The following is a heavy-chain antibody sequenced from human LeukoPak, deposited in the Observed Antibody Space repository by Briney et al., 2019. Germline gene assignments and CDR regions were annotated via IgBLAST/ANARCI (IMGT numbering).Heavy chain of an antibody. D-gene: IGHD4-23*01. J-gene: IGHJ6*04. CDR3: ARVKRATRVGDV. CDR2: IYYSGST. Sequence: SETLSLTCTVSGSSVSSDTHYWGWIRQPPGKGLEWIVSIYYSGSTYYNPYLKSRVTISVDTSKNQFSLKLSSVTAADTAVYYCARVKRATRVGDVWGKGTTVTVSS. CDR1: GSSVSSDTHY. V-gene: IGHV4-39*07.